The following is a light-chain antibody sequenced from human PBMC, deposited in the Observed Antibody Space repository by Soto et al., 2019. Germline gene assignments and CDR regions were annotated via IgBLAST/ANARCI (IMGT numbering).Light chain of an antibody. V-gene: IGLV2-14*01. CDR1: SSDVGGYNY. Sequence: QSVLTQPAAGSGCPGQSITISCTGTSSDVGGYNYVSWYQQHPGKAPKLMIYDVSNRPSGVSNRFSGSKSGNTASLTISGLQAEDEADYYCTSYTRTSSTTYVFGTGTKVTVL. J-gene: IGLJ1*01. CDR3: TSYTRTSSTTYV. CDR2: DVS.